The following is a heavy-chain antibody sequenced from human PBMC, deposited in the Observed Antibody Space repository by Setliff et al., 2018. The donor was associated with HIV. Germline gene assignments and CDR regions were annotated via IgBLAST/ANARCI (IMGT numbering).Heavy chain of an antibody. CDR3: ARIPNHSSGFDY. CDR2: IVPILNTG. J-gene: IGHJ4*02. V-gene: IGHV1-69*13. Sequence: SVKVSCKASGGTFRSHEISWVRQAPGQGLEWMGGIVPILNTGNYAPKFQGSVTITADESTTTAYMELSSLRSEDTAVYYCARIPNHSSGFDYWGQGTPFTVSS. CDR1: GGTFRSHE. D-gene: IGHD3-22*01.